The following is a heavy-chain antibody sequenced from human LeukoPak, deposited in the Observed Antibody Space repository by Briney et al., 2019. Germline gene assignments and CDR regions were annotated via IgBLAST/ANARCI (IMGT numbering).Heavy chain of an antibody. Sequence: GGSLRLSCAASGFTFSSYAMSWVRQAPGKGLEWVSAISGSGGSTYYADSVKGRFTIPRDNSKNTLYLQMNSLRAEDTAVYYCAKAVAALYYYYYGMDVWGQGTTVTVSS. CDR1: GFTFSSYA. D-gene: IGHD6-19*01. CDR3: AKAVAALYYYYYGMDV. CDR2: ISGSGGST. V-gene: IGHV3-23*01. J-gene: IGHJ6*02.